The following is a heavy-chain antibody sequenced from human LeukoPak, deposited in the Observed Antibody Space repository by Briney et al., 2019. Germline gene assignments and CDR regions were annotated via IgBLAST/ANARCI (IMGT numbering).Heavy chain of an antibody. D-gene: IGHD2-2*02. CDR1: GYTFSDYS. CDR3: ARRDCRSTSCYNANYGLDV. CDR2: MNPNSGGT. Sequence: ASVKVSCKASGYTFSDYSLHWVRQAPGQGLEWMGWMNPNSGGTNYARKFQGRVTMTRDTSISTAYMELSRLGSDDTAVYYCARRDCRSTSCYNANYGLDVWGQGTTVTVSS. V-gene: IGHV1-2*02. J-gene: IGHJ6*02.